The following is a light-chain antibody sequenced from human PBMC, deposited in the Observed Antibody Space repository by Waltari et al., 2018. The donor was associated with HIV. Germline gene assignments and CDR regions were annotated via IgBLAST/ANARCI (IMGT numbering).Light chain of an antibody. CDR1: SGHINYV. Sequence: QVVLTQPPSASASLGASVKLTCTLSSGHINYVIAWHQQQPKKGPRFLMKLNSDGRHSKGDGIPDRFSGCSSGAERYLTISSLQSEDEGDYFCQTWGTGIQVFGGGTRLTVL. CDR2: LNSDGRH. CDR3: QTWGTGIQV. V-gene: IGLV4-69*01. J-gene: IGLJ2*01.